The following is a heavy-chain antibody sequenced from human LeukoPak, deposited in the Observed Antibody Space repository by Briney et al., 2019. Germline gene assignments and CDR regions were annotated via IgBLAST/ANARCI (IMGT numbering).Heavy chain of an antibody. V-gene: IGHV3-30*02. CDR3: AKDASNLVAATAIDS. CDR2: LRHDGSNK. D-gene: IGHD2-15*01. J-gene: IGHJ4*02. CDR1: GFTFSTYA. Sequence: GGSLRLSCAASGFTFSTYAMSWVRQAPGKGLEWVAFLRHDGSNKDYADSVKGRFTISRDNSKNTLDLEMNSLRAEDTAVYYCAKDASNLVAATAIDSWGQGTLVTVSS.